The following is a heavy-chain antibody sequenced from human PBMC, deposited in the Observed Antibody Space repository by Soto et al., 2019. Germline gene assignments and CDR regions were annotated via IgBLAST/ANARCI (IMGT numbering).Heavy chain of an antibody. V-gene: IGHV3-73*02. J-gene: IGHJ2*01. Sequence: EVQLVESGGGLVQPGGSLELSCEASGFTFSGSAMHWVRQGSGKGLEGVGRSRSMTNTYAIAYAASVKGRFNMSRDDSKNKEYLQINSLNTEETAVYSCTRIFGDAGYSFDVWGRGPLVTAS. CDR1: GFTFSGSA. CDR3: TRIFGDAGYSFDV. D-gene: IGHD3-3*01. CDR2: SRSMTNTYAI.